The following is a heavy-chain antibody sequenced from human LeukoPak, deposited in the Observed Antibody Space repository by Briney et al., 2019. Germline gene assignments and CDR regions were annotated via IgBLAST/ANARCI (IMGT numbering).Heavy chain of an antibody. Sequence: GGSLRLSCAASGFTFSSYEMNWVRQAPGKGLEWVSYISSSGSTIYYADSVKGRFTISRDNAKNSLYLQMNSLRAEDTAVYYCARDQGQLDYYDSSGGGYWGQGTLSPSPQ. V-gene: IGHV3-48*03. CDR1: GFTFSSYE. J-gene: IGHJ4*02. CDR2: ISSSGSTI. D-gene: IGHD3-22*01. CDR3: ARDQGQLDYYDSSGGGY.